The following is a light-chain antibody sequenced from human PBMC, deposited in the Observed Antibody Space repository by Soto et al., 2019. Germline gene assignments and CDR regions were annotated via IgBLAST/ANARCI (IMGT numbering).Light chain of an antibody. J-gene: IGKJ1*01. Sequence: IHMTHSPSTLSASLGDRVTITFRASQSISSWLAWYQQKPGKAPKLLIYKASSLESGVPSRFSGSGSGTEFTLTISSLQPDDFATYYCQQYNSYWTFGQGTKVDIK. CDR3: QQYNSYWT. CDR2: KAS. CDR1: QSISSW. V-gene: IGKV1-5*03.